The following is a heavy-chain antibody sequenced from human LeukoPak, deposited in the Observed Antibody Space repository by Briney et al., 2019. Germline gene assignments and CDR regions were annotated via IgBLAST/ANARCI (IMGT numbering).Heavy chain of an antibody. CDR3: ARARITMTIDY. D-gene: IGHD3-22*01. CDR2: INPNSGGT. CDR1: GYTFTGYY. J-gene: IGHJ4*02. V-gene: IGHV1-2*02. Sequence: ASVKVSCKASGYTFTGYYIHWVRQAPGQGLEWMGWINPNSGGTTFAQKFQGRVTMTRDTSISTAYMELSRLRSDDTAVYYCARARITMTIDYWGQGTLVTVSS.